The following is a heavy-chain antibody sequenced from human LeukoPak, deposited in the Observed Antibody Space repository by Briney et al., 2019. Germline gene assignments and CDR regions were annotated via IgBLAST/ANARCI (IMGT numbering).Heavy chain of an antibody. J-gene: IGHJ4*02. D-gene: IGHD5-24*01. CDR3: VRNRGWLQFDN. V-gene: IGHV3-7*01. CDR1: GFNFSVYS. Sequence: PGGSLRLSCVASGFNFSVYSFNWVRQAPGKGLEWVAMIKYDGIDKQYLDSVKGRFTISRDNAKNSVYLEMNSLRAEDTAMYYCVRNRGWLQFDNWGQGTLVTVSS. CDR2: IKYDGIDK.